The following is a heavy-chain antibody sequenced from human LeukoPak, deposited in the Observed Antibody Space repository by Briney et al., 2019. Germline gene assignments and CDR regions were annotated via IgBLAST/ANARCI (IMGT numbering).Heavy chain of an antibody. CDR1: GGSISSGGYS. D-gene: IGHD1-14*01. V-gene: IGHV4-30-2*01. CDR2: IYHSGST. CDR3: ARGVGNPPELFDY. J-gene: IGHJ4*02. Sequence: SETLSLTCAVSGGSISSGGYSWSWIRQPPGKGLEWIGYIYHSGSTYYNPSLKSRVTISVDRSKNQFSLKLSSVTAADTAVYYCARGVGNPPELFDYWGQGTLVTVSS.